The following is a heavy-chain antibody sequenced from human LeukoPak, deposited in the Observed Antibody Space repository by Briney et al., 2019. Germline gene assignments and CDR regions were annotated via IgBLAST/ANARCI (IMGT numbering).Heavy chain of an antibody. V-gene: IGHV1-2*02. CDR3: AREGLVWSTTSCHYFDS. CDR1: GYTFTAYY. J-gene: IGHJ4*02. CDR2: INSNSGDT. D-gene: IGHD2-2*01. Sequence: ASVRVSCKASGYTFTAYYMHWVRQAPGQGLEYMGWINSNSGDTNYAQKFQGRVTMTRDTSSSTVYMDLRSLRSDDTAVYYCAREGLVWSTTSCHYFDSWGQGALVTVSS.